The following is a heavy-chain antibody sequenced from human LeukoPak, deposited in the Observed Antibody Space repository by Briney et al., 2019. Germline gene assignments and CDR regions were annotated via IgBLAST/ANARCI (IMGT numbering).Heavy chain of an antibody. CDR3: AKDTVKVSTIRRVPHYMDV. V-gene: IGHV3-30*02. J-gene: IGHJ6*03. D-gene: IGHD5/OR15-5a*01. CDR1: GFTFSSYG. CDR2: IRYDGSDK. Sequence: GGSLRLSCVASGFTFSSYGMYWVRQAPGKGLEWVAFIRYDGSDKFYADSVKGRFTISRDNSENTLYLQMNSLRAEDTAVYYCAKDTVKVSTIRRVPHYMDVWGKGTTVTISS.